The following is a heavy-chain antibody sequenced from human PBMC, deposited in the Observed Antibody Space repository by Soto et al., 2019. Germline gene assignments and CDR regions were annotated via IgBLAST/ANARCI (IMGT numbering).Heavy chain of an antibody. CDR1: GFTFSNVW. CDR2: IKNKIDGETT. V-gene: IGHV3-15*01. Sequence: EVQLVESGGGLIKPGGSLRLSCVVSGFTFSNVWMSWVRQAPGKGLEWVGRIKNKIDGETTDYAAAVKGRFIISRDNSKNTVYLQMNSLKSEDTAAYYCTTNDAFDVWGQGTMVTVSP. CDR3: TTNDAFDV. J-gene: IGHJ3*01.